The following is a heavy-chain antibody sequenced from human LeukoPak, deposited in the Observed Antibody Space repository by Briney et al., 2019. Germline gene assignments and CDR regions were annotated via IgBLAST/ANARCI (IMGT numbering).Heavy chain of an antibody. V-gene: IGHV3-7*03. CDR2: VNEPGNGK. CDR1: GFNFNNYW. J-gene: IGHJ4*02. D-gene: IGHD5-24*01. CDR3: ARDDVEGFFDH. Sequence: PGGSLRLSCAASGFNFNNYWMSWVRQVPGKGLRWVGNVNEPGNGKQYVDSVKGRFTISRDNARNLLYLQMDDLRAEDTATYFCARDDVEGFFDHWGQGTLVTVSS.